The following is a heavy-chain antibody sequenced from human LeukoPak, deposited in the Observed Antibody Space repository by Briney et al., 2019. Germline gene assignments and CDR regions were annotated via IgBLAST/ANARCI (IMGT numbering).Heavy chain of an antibody. CDR3: ARSTTVMVYYFNY. CDR2: INYSGST. CDR1: GGSISNSNYY. J-gene: IGHJ4*02. V-gene: IGHV4-39*01. D-gene: IGHD4-17*01. Sequence: SGILSLTCTVSGGSISNSNYYWGWVRQPLGKGLEWIGNINYSGSTYYNPSLKSRVTISVDTSKSQFSLKLSSVTAADTAVYYCARSTTVMVYYFNYWGQGTLVTVSS.